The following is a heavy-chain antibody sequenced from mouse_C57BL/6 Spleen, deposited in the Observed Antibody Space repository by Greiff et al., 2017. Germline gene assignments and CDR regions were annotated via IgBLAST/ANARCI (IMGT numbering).Heavy chain of an antibody. Sequence: QVQLQQSGPELVKPGASVKISCKASGYAFSSSWMNWVKQRPGKGLEWIGRIYPGDGDTNYNGKFKGKDTLTADKSSSTAYMQLSSLTSEDSAVYFCARIPPITTVVAYYFDYWGQGTTLTVSS. CDR2: IYPGDGDT. D-gene: IGHD1-1*01. CDR1: GYAFSSSW. CDR3: ARIPPITTVVAYYFDY. V-gene: IGHV1-82*01. J-gene: IGHJ2*01.